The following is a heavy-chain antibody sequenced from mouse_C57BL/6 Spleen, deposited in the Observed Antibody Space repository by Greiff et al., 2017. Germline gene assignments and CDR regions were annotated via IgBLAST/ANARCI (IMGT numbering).Heavy chain of an antibody. J-gene: IGHJ1*03. CDR1: GFSLTSYG. CDR3: AKKGDYNWYFDV. Sequence: QVQLKESGPGLVQPSQSLSITCTVSGFSLTSYGVHWVRQPPGKGLEWLGVIWSGGSTDYNAAFISRLSISKDNSKSQVCFKMNSLQADDTAIYYCAKKGDYNWYFDVWGTGTTVTVSS. CDR2: IWSGGST. V-gene: IGHV2-4*01. D-gene: IGHD2-12*01.